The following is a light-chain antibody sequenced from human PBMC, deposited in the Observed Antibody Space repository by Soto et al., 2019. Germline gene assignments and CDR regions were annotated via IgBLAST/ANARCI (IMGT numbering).Light chain of an antibody. CDR1: SSDVGGYNF. CDR2: EVS. Sequence: QSVLTQPPSASGSPGQSVTISCTGTSSDVGGYNFVSWYQRHPGKAPKLMIYEVSKRPSGVPDRFSGSKSGNTASLTVSGLQADDEADYYCTSFAGSNIPVVFGGGTQLTVL. V-gene: IGLV2-8*01. J-gene: IGLJ2*01. CDR3: TSFAGSNIPVV.